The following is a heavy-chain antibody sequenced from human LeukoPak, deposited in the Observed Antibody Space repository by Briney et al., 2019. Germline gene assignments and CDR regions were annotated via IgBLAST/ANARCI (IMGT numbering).Heavy chain of an antibody. CDR2: INPNSGGT. CDR3: AGAAAGTRWFDP. V-gene: IGHV1-2*06. J-gene: IGHJ5*02. D-gene: IGHD6-13*01. CDR1: GYTFTGYY. Sequence: APVKVSCKASGYTFTGYYMHWVRQAPGQGLEWMGRINPNSGGTNYAQKFQGRVTMTRDTSTSTVYMEVSSLRSEDAAVYYCAGAAAGTRWFDPWGQGTLVTVSS.